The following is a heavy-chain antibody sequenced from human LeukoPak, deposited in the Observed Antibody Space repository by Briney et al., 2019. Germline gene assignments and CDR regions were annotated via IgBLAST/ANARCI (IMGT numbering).Heavy chain of an antibody. D-gene: IGHD3-3*02. V-gene: IGHV4-59*01. J-gene: IGHJ3*02. CDR1: GGSISTYY. CDR3: ARLAWGAFDI. CDR2: VYDSGST. Sequence: PSGTLSLTCTVSGGSISTYYWSWIRQPPGKGLEWTGYVYDSGSTTYNTSLERRVTISVDTSNNQFSLKLSSVTAADTAVYYCARLAWGAFDIWGQRTMVSISS.